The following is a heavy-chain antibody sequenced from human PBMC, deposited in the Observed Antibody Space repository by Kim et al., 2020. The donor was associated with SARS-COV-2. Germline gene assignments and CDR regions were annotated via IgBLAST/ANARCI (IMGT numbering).Heavy chain of an antibody. CDR3: ARDPRITIFGVVIIDYYYGMDV. J-gene: IGHJ6*02. CDR2: ISAYNGNT. D-gene: IGHD3-3*01. CDR1: GYTFTSYG. Sequence: ASVKVSCKASGYTFTSYGISWVRQAPGQGLEWMGWISAYNGNTNYAQKLHGRVTMTTDTSTSTAYMELRSLRSDDTAVYYCARDPRITIFGVVIIDYYYGMDVWGQGTTVTVSS. V-gene: IGHV1-18*04.